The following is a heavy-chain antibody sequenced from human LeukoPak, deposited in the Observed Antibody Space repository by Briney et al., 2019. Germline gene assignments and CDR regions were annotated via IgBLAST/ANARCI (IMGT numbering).Heavy chain of an antibody. D-gene: IGHD6-19*01. J-gene: IGHJ4*02. CDR1: GYTFTSYG. Sequence: ASVKVSCKASGYTFTSYGISWVRQAPGQGLEWMGWISAYNGNTNYAQKLQGRVTMTTDTSTSTAYMELRSLRSDDTAVYYCARASGRYSSGWYVDPLGYWGQGTLVTVSS. V-gene: IGHV1-18*01. CDR2: ISAYNGNT. CDR3: ARASGRYSSGWYVDPLGY.